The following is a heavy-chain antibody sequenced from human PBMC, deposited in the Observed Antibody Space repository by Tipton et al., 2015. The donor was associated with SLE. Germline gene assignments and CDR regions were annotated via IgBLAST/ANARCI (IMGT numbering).Heavy chain of an antibody. Sequence: TLSLTCTVSGGSISSYYWSWIRPPPGQGLEWIGSIYYSGSTYYNSSLKSRVTISVDTSTNQYSLKLSSVPAADTAVYDCARHQQFRYWYVDLWGRGTLVTVAS. CDR1: GGSISSYY. J-gene: IGHJ2*01. CDR2: IYYSGST. D-gene: IGHD6-13*01. CDR3: ARHQQFRYWYVDL. V-gene: IGHV4-59*05.